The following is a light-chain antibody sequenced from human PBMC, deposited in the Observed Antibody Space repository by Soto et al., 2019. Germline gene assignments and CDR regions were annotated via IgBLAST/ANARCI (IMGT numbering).Light chain of an antibody. CDR3: MQATQSSWT. CDR1: QSLVHNYGNTY. Sequence: IVTPKTPLSSPVTLGQAASISCMSSQSLVHNYGNTYLSWFQQRPGQRPRLLIYKVSERFSGVPDRFSGSGAGTDFTLTISRVEAEDVGVDYCMQATQSSWTFGQGTKVDIK. V-gene: IGKV2-24*01. J-gene: IGKJ1*01. CDR2: KVS.